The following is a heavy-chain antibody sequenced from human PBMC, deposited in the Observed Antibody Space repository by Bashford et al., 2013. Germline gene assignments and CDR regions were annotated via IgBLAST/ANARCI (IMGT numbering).Heavy chain of an antibody. V-gene: IGHV4-59*01. Sequence: SSETPVPHLHCLWWLHEKLLLDLDPAAPREGLEWIGYIYYSGSTNXNPSLKSRVTISVDTSKNQFSLKLSSVTAADTAVYYCARSVEDCSSTSCTYYYYMDVWGKGTTVTVSS. D-gene: IGHD2-2*01. CDR3: ARSVEDCSSTSCTYYYYMDV. CDR2: IYYSGST. J-gene: IGHJ6*03. CDR1: WLHEKLL.